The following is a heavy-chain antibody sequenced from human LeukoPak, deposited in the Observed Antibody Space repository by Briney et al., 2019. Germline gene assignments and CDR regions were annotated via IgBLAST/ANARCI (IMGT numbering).Heavy chain of an antibody. V-gene: IGHV4-59*05. D-gene: IGHD5-18*01. CDR1: GFTFSSYSMN. J-gene: IGHJ4*02. Sequence: PGGSLRLSCAASGFTFSSYSMNWVRQAPGKGLEWIGSIYYSKNTYYNPSLKSRVTISADTSKNQFSLTLGSVSATDTAVYYCVSPRGFSYGYFDYWGQGTLVTVSS. CDR2: IYYSKNT. CDR3: VSPRGFSYGYFDY.